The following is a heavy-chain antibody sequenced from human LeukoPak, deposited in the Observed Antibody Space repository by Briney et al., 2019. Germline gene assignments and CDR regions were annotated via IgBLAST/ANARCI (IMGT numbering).Heavy chain of an antibody. V-gene: IGHV1-2*02. D-gene: IGHD3-16*01. Sequence: GASVKVSCKASGYTFTGYYMHWVRQAPGQGLEWMGWINPNSGGTNYAQKLQGRVTMTTDTSTSTAYMELRSLRSDDTAVYYCARDPVLGPDAFDIWGQGTMVTVSS. CDR1: GYTFTGYY. CDR2: INPNSGGT. CDR3: ARDPVLGPDAFDI. J-gene: IGHJ3*02.